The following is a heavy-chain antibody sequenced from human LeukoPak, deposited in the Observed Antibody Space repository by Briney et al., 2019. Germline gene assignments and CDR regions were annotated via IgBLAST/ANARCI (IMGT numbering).Heavy chain of an antibody. CDR1: GYTFTSYA. CDR2: IIPIFGTA. V-gene: IGHV1-69*13. Sequence: ASVKVSCKASGYTFTSYAMNWVRQAPGQGLEWMGGIIPIFGTANYAQKFQGRVTITADESTSTAYMELSSLRSEDTAVYYCARSPQLLFAGWYFDLWGRGTLVTVSS. J-gene: IGHJ2*01. CDR3: ARSPQLLFAGWYFDL. D-gene: IGHD2-2*01.